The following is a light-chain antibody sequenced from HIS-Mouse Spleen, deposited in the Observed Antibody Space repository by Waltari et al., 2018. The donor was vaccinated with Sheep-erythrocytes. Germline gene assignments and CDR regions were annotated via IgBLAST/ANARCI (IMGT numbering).Light chain of an antibody. V-gene: IGLV2-14*03. CDR3: SSYTSSSTYVV. Sequence: QSALTQPASVSGSPGQSIPISCTGTSSDVGGFNYASWYQQHPGKAPKLMIYDVSNRPSGVSNRFSGSKSGNTASLTISGLQAEDEADYYCSSYTSSSTYVVFGGGTKLTVL. J-gene: IGLJ2*01. CDR1: SSDVGGFNY. CDR2: DVS.